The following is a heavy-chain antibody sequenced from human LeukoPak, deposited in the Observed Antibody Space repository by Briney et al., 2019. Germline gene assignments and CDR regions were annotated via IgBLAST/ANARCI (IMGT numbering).Heavy chain of an antibody. CDR1: GFTFSSYW. V-gene: IGHV3-74*01. D-gene: IGHD6-13*01. CDR3: ARPGYSSSWDAFDI. Sequence: GGSLRLSCAASGFTFSSYWMHWVRQAPGKGLVWVSRISNDGTSTSYADSVKGRFTISRDNAKNTLYLQMNSLRAEDTAVYYCARPGYSSSWDAFDILGQGTMVTVSS. J-gene: IGHJ3*02. CDR2: ISNDGTST.